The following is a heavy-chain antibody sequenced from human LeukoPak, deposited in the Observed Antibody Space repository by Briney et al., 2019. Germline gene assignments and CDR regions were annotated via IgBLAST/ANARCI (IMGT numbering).Heavy chain of an antibody. CDR2: ISSSGGTI. D-gene: IGHD4-23*01. CDR3: ARAAVVTSPFDY. Sequence: PGGSLRLSSAASGFTFSDYYMSWIRQAPGKGLEWVSYISSSGGTIYFADSVKDRFTISRDNAKNSLDLQMNSLRAEDTAMYYCARAAVVTSPFDYWGQGTLVTVSS. J-gene: IGHJ4*02. V-gene: IGHV3-11*01. CDR1: GFTFSDYY.